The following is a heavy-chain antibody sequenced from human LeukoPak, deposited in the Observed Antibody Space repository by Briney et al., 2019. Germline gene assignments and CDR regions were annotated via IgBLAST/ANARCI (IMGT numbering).Heavy chain of an antibody. J-gene: IGHJ4*02. CDR2: INHSGST. CDR3: ARGLVSGAAAGTKSYYFDY. D-gene: IGHD6-13*01. Sequence: PSETLSLTCTVSGGSISSSSYYWGWIRQPPGKGLEWIGEINHSGSTNYNPSLKSRVTISVDTSKNQFSLKLSSVTAADTAVYYCARGLVSGAAAGTKSYYFDYWGQGTLVTVSS. V-gene: IGHV4-39*07. CDR1: GGSISSSSYY.